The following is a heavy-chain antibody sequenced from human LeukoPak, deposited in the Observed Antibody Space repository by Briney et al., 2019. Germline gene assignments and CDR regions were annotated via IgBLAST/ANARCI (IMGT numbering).Heavy chain of an antibody. CDR3: ATGPPPRDIVATTEGY. CDR2: FDPEDGET. D-gene: IGHD5-12*01. V-gene: IGHV1-24*01. CDR1: GYTLTELS. Sequence: ASVKVSCKVSGYTLTELSMHWVRQAPGKGLEWMGGFDPEDGETIYAQKFQGRVTMTEDTSTDTAYMELSSLRSEDTAVYYYATGPPPRDIVATTEGYWGQGTLVTVSS. J-gene: IGHJ4*02.